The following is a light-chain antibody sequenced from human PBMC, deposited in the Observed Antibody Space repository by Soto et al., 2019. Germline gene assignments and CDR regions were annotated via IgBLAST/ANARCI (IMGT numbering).Light chain of an antibody. CDR2: DAS. J-gene: IGKJ1*01. CDR3: QQYGSSGT. Sequence: EIVLTQSPATLSLSPGERATLSCRASQSVGSYLAWYQQKPGQAPRLLIYDASNRATGIPARFSGSGSGTDFTLTISSLEPEDFAVYYCQQYGSSGTFGQGTKVEIK. CDR1: QSVGSY. V-gene: IGKV3-11*01.